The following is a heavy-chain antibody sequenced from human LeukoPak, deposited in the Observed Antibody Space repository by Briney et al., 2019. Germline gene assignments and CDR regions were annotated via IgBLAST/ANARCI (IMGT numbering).Heavy chain of an antibody. CDR2: ISYDESNK. CDR1: GFTFSSYA. J-gene: IGHJ6*02. Sequence: PGGSLRLSCAASGFTFSSYAMHWVRQAPGKGQEGVAVISYDESNKYYAGSVKGRFTISRDNSKNTLYLQMNSLRAEDTAVYYCARDRRVPAAIYYYYYYGMDVWGQGTTVTVSS. D-gene: IGHD2-2*01. V-gene: IGHV3-30*04. CDR3: ARDRRVPAAIYYYYYYGMDV.